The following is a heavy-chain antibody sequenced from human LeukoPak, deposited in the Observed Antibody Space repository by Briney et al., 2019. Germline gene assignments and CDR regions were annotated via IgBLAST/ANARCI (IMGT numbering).Heavy chain of an antibody. J-gene: IGHJ4*02. CDR1: GFNFANHA. Sequence: PGGSLRLSCAASGFNFANHAMSWVRQTAGKGLEWVSAISGGGDITYYADSVKGRFTISRDNSKDTLFLQMHSLRPGDTAVYYCVREDTPVTANYWGQGTLVTISS. CDR3: VREDTPVTANY. CDR2: ISGGGDIT. D-gene: IGHD2-21*02. V-gene: IGHV3-23*01.